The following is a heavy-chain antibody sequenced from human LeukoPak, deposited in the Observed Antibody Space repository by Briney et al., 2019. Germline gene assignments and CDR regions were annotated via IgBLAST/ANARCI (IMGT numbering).Heavy chain of an antibody. CDR1: GGSISSYY. J-gene: IGHJ3*02. CDR3: ARETDIVLMVYADDAFDI. D-gene: IGHD2-8*01. CDR2: IYTSGST. V-gene: IGHV4-4*07. Sequence: PSETLSLTCTVSGGSISSYYWSWIRQPAGKGLEWIGRIYTSGSTNYNPSLKSRVTMSVDTSKNQFSLKLSSVTAADTAVYYCARETDIVLMVYADDAFDIWGQGTMVTVSS.